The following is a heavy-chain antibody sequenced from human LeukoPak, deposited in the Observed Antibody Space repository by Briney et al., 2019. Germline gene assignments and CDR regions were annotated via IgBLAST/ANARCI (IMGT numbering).Heavy chain of an antibody. Sequence: SETLSLTCTVSGGSISTYFWSWIRQPPVKGLEWIGNIYYSGSTNYNPSLKSRVTISVDTSKNQFSLKLSSVTAADTAVYYCVRRSGYSSSEDYWGQGILVTVSS. J-gene: IGHJ4*02. CDR1: GGSISTYF. D-gene: IGHD3-22*01. V-gene: IGHV4-59*08. CDR2: IYYSGST. CDR3: VRRSGYSSSEDY.